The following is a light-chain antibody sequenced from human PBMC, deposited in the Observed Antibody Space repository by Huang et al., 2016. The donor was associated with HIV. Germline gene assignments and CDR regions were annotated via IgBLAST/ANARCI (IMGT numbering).Light chain of an antibody. CDR1: QNITNF. CDR2: AAS. V-gene: IGKV1-39*01. J-gene: IGKJ4*01. Sequence: DIQMTQSPSSLSASVGERVTITCRASQNITNFLNWYQQKPGKAPNLLIFAASRLQSGVPSRCTGSGSGTDFTLTISSLQPEDFATYYCQQNYNTLLLTFGGGTKVEIK. CDR3: QQNYNTLLLT.